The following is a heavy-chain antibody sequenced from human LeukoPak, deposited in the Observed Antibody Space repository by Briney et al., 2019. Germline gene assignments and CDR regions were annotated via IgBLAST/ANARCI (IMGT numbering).Heavy chain of an antibody. CDR2: ISSSASTI. CDR1: GFTFSSYS. CDR3: AKDQPAKFDY. J-gene: IGHJ4*02. D-gene: IGHD2-2*01. V-gene: IGHV3-48*01. Sequence: GGSLRLSCAASGFTFSSYSMNWVRQAPGKGLEWVSYISSSASTIYYADSVKGRFTISRDNSKNTLYLQMNSLRAEDTAVYYCAKDQPAKFDYWGQGTLVTVSS.